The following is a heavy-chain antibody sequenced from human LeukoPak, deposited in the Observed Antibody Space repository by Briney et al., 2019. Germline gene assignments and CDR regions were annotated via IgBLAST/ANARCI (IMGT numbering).Heavy chain of an antibody. D-gene: IGHD6-19*01. Sequence: SVKVSCKASVGTFSSYAISWVRQAPGQGLEWMGGIIPIFGTANYAQKFQGRVTITTDESTSTAYMELSSLRSEDTAVYYCASALVSMGSGWYNFDYWGQGTLVTVSA. J-gene: IGHJ4*02. CDR2: IIPIFGTA. V-gene: IGHV1-69*05. CDR3: ASALVSMGSGWYNFDY. CDR1: VGTFSSYA.